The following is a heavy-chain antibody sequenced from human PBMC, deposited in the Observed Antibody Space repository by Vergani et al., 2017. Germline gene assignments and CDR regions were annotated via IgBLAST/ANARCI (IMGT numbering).Heavy chain of an antibody. V-gene: IGHV3-33*08. J-gene: IGHJ3*02. D-gene: IGHD2-15*01. Sequence: VQLVETGGGLIQPGGSLRLSCAASGFTVSSNYMHWVRQAPGKGLEWVAVIWYDGSNKYYADSVKGRFTISRDNSKNTLYLQMNSLRAEDTAVYYCARAGGVGYCSGGSCYSDAFDIWGQGTMVTVSS. CDR2: IWYDGSNK. CDR3: ARAGGVGYCSGGSCYSDAFDI. CDR1: GFTVSSNY.